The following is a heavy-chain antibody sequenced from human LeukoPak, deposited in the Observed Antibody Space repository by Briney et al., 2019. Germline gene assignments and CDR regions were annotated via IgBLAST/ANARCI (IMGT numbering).Heavy chain of an antibody. V-gene: IGHV4-59*08. J-gene: IGHJ4*02. D-gene: IGHD6-13*01. CDR3: ARLGSSSWPFDY. Sequence: PSETLSLTCTVSGGSISSYYWSWIRQPPGKGLEWIGYIPYSGSTDYNPSLRSRVTVSVDASKNQFSLKLSSVTATDTAVYYCARLGSSSWPFDYWGQGTLVTVSS. CDR2: IPYSGST. CDR1: GGSISSYY.